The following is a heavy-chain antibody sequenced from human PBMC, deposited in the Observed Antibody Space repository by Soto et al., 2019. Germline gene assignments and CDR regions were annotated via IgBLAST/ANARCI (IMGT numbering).Heavy chain of an antibody. CDR2: IYYSGST. V-gene: IGHV4-59*01. CDR3: AGGVGWSGYWFDP. Sequence: QVQLQESGPGLVKPSETLSLTCTVSGGSISSYYWSWIRQPPGKGLEWIGYIYYSGSTNYNPSLKSRVTISVDTSKNQFSLKLSSVTAADTAVYYCAGGVGWSGYWFDPWGQGTLVTVSS. CDR1: GGSISSYY. D-gene: IGHD3-3*01. J-gene: IGHJ5*02.